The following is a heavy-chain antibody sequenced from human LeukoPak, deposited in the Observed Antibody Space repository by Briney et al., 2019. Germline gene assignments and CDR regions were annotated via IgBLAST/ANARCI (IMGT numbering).Heavy chain of an antibody. CDR3: TREGVDVFDI. D-gene: IGHD3-10*01. J-gene: IGHJ3*02. Sequence: PGGSLRLSCAASGFTFSSYWMHWVRQVPGKGLVWVSRINSDGSSISYADSVKGRFTISRDNTKNSLYLQMNSLRAEDTAVYYCTREGVDVFDIWGQGTMVTVSS. V-gene: IGHV3-74*01. CDR1: GFTFSSYW. CDR2: INSDGSSI.